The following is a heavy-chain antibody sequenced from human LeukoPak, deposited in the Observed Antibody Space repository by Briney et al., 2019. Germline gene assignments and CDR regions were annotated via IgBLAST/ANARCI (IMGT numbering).Heavy chain of an antibody. CDR3: ARDIPRGSTHLDY. CDR1: GFTLTNYW. J-gene: IGHJ4*02. D-gene: IGHD1-26*01. CDR2: IKDDGSRK. Sequence: PGGSLRLSCAASGFTLTNYWMTWVRQAPGKGLEWVASIKDDGSRKNYGDSVKGRFTVSRDNAENSLYLQMNILRVEDTAVYYCARDIPRGSTHLDYWGQGTLVTVSA. V-gene: IGHV3-7*01.